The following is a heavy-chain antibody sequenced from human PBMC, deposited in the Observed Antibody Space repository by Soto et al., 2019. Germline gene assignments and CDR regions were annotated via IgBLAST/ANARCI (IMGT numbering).Heavy chain of an antibody. Sequence: GAYLNLSYTRSGYRFTRYWISWVRPMPGKGLEWMGRIDPSDSYTNYSPSFQGHVTISADKSISTAYLQWSSLKASDTAMYYCARRRSSTYYGMDVWCQGTTVSVAS. V-gene: IGHV5-10-1*01. CDR3: ARRRSSTYYGMDV. CDR1: GYRFTRYW. D-gene: IGHD6-13*01. J-gene: IGHJ6*02. CDR2: IDPSDSYT.